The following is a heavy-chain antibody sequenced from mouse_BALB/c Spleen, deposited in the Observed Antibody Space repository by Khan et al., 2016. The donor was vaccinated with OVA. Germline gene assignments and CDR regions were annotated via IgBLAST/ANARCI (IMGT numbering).Heavy chain of an antibody. J-gene: IGHJ3*01. Sequence: VQLQQSGAELVRPGALVKLSCKASGFNIRDYYLHWVKQRPDQGLELIGWIDPENGHTIYDPKFQGKASITTDTSSNTAYLQLSSLTSEDTAVYYWARRGYGNYWFAYWGKGTLVTVSA. CDR1: GFNIRDYY. D-gene: IGHD2-1*01. CDR3: ARRGYGNYWFAY. V-gene: IGHV14-1*02. CDR2: IDPENGHT.